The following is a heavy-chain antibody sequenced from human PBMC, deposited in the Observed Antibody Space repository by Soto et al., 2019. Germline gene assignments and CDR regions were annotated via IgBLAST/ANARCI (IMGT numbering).Heavy chain of an antibody. J-gene: IGHJ5*02. CDR1: GGTFSSYA. V-gene: IGHV1-69*06. D-gene: IGHD3-22*01. Sequence: RASVKVSCKASGGTFSSYAISWVRQAPGQGLEWMGGIIPIFGTANYAQKFQGRVTITADKSTSTAYMELSSLRSEDTAVYYCARDRTLNVGAYDPNWFDPWGQGTLVTVSS. CDR2: IIPIFGTA. CDR3: ARDRTLNVGAYDPNWFDP.